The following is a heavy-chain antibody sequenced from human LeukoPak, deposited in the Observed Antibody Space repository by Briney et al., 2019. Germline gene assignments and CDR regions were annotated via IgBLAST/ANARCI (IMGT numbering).Heavy chain of an antibody. CDR2: ISYDGTNK. V-gene: IGHV3-30*18. CDR3: AKAAIIMVRGIMHYFDY. Sequence: PGRSLRLSCAASGFTFSSYGMHWARQAPGKGLEWVAVISYDGTNKYYGDPVKDRFTISRDNSKNTLYLQMNSLRAEDTAVYYCAKAAIIMVRGIMHYFDYWGQGTLVTVSS. CDR1: GFTFSSYG. J-gene: IGHJ4*02. D-gene: IGHD3-10*01.